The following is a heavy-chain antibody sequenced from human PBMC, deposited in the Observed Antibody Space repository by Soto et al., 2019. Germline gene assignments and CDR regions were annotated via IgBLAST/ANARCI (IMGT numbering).Heavy chain of an antibody. Sequence: QVQLQESGPGLVKPSQTLSLTCTVSGGSISSGGYYWSWIRQHPGKGLEWIGYIYYSGSTYYNPSLKSRVNISVDTSKNQFSQKQSSVTAADTAVYYCARGAARRTLDYWGQGTLVTVSS. CDR2: IYYSGST. CDR1: GGSISSGGYY. V-gene: IGHV4-31*03. CDR3: ARGAARRTLDY. D-gene: IGHD6-6*01. J-gene: IGHJ4*02.